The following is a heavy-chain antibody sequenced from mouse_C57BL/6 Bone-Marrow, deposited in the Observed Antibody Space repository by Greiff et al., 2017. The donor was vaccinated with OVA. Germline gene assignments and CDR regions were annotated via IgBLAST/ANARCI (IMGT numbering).Heavy chain of an antibody. CDR1: GYTFTSYW. D-gene: IGHD2-3*01. CDR3: ARKYDGYPAWFAY. CDR2: IHPNSGST. V-gene: IGHV1-64*01. J-gene: IGHJ3*01. Sequence: QVQLQQPGAELVKPGASVKLSCKASGYTFTSYWMHWVKQRPGQGLEWIGMIHPNSGSTNYNEKFKSKATLTVDKSSSTAYMQLSSLTSEDSSVYYWARKYDGYPAWFAYWGQGTLVTVSA.